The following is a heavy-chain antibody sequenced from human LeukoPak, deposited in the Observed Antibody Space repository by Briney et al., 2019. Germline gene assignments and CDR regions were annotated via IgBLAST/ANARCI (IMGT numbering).Heavy chain of an antibody. D-gene: IGHD1-1*01. CDR1: GGSFSGYY. V-gene: IGHV4-34*01. CDR3: ARLTRRSGNYFDS. CDR2: INDTGGT. Sequence: SETLSLTCTVHGGSFSGYYWIWIRQPPGKGLEWIGEINDTGGTNYNPSLKSRVTISRDASKSQFSLNLTSMTAADTAVYYCARLTRRSGNYFDSWGQGTLVTVSS. J-gene: IGHJ4*02.